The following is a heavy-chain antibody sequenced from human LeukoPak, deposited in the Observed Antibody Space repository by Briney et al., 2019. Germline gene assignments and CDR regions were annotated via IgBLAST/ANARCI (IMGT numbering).Heavy chain of an antibody. CDR3: ARGYYDILTGYYYYYGMDV. CDR1: GGSISSSSYY. Sequence: PSETLSLTCTVSGGSISSSSYYWGWIRQPPGEGLEWIGSFYYSGSTYYNPSLKSRVTISVDTSKNQFSLKLSSVTAADTAVYYCARGYYDILTGYYYYYGMDVWGQGTTVTVSS. V-gene: IGHV4-39*01. J-gene: IGHJ6*02. CDR2: FYYSGST. D-gene: IGHD3-9*01.